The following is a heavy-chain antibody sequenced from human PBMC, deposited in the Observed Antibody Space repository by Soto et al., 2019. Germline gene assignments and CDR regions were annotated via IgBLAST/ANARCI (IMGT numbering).Heavy chain of an antibody. J-gene: IGHJ6*02. CDR3: ARDGPPGIPGYYYYGMDV. D-gene: IGHD5-18*01. V-gene: IGHV3-33*01. CDR1: GFTFSSYG. CDR2: IWCDGSNT. Sequence: QVQLVESGGGVVQPGRSLRLSCAASGFTFSSYGMHWVRQAPGKGLEWVAVIWCDGSNTYYADSVKGRFTISRDNSKKPLYLQRNGVRAEYTAVYYGARDGPPGIPGYYYYGMDVWGQGTTVTVSS.